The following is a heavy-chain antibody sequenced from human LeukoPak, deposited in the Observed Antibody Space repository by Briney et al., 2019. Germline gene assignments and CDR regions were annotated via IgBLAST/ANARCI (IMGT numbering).Heavy chain of an antibody. CDR1: GGSISSSY. V-gene: IGHV4-4*07. D-gene: IGHD1-26*01. CDR2: IYSSGYT. CDR3: ARGEHTLDY. J-gene: IGHJ4*02. Sequence: PSETLSLTCTVSGGSISSSYWSWIRQPPGKGLEWIGRIYSSGYTNYNPSLNSRVTMSVDRSKNQFSLKLSSVNAADTAVYYCARGEHTLDYWGQGTLVTVSS.